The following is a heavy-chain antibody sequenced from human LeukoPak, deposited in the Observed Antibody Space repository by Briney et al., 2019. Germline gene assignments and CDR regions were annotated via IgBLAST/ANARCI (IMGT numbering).Heavy chain of an antibody. CDR2: IYYSGST. D-gene: IGHD3-22*01. CDR3: ARVNGGYYQPFDY. V-gene: IGHV4-30-4*08. CDR1: GGSISSGGYY. Sequence: SETLSLTCTVSGGSISSGGYYWSWIRQHPGKGLEWIGYIYYSGSTYYNPSLKSRVTISVDTSKNQFSLKLSSVTAADTAVYYCARVNGGYYQPFDYWGQGTLVTVSS. J-gene: IGHJ4*02.